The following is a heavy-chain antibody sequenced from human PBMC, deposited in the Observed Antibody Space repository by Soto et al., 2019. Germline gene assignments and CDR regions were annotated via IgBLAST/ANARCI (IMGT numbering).Heavy chain of an antibody. D-gene: IGHD2-15*01. V-gene: IGHV3-23*01. J-gene: IGHJ4*02. CDR3: AKDRGLGGCSYYNY. CDR2: ISGSGGNT. CDR1: GFPFGSYA. Sequence: EVQLLESGGGLVQPGGSLRLSCAASGFPFGSYAMSWVRQAPGKGLEWVSAISGSGGNTYYADSVKGRFTISRDNSNNMLYLQMDSMRVEDTAVYYCAKDRGLGGCSYYNYLGQGILFTVSS.